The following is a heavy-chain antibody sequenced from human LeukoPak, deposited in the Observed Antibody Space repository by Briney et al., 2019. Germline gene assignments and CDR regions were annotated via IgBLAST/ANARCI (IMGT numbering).Heavy chain of an antibody. V-gene: IGHV4-39*01. CDR2: IYYSGST. CDR1: GGSISSSSYY. Sequence: PSETLSLTCTVPGGSISSSSYYWGWIRQPPGKGLEWIGSIYYSGSTYYNPSLKSRVTISVDTSKNQFSLKLSSVTAADTAVYYCARRLYDSSGYYSGPHAFDIWGQGTMVTVSS. D-gene: IGHD3-22*01. CDR3: ARRLYDSSGYYSGPHAFDI. J-gene: IGHJ3*02.